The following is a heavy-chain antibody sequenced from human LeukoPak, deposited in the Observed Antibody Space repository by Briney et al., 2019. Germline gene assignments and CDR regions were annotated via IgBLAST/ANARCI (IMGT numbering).Heavy chain of an antibody. D-gene: IGHD4-23*01. Sequence: SETLSLTCTVSGVSLSSYYWSWIRQPPGKGLEWIGEINHSGSTNYNPSLKSRVTISVDTSKNQFSLKLSSVTAADTAVYYCARGPGGDYGGKGSYYYYGMDVWGQGTTVTVSS. CDR3: ARGPGGDYGGKGSYYYYGMDV. CDR2: INHSGST. CDR1: GVSLSSYY. V-gene: IGHV4-34*01. J-gene: IGHJ6*02.